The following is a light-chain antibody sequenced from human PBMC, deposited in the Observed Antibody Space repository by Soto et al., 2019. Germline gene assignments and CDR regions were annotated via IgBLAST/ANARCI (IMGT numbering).Light chain of an antibody. CDR3: QQYNNWPRK. J-gene: IGKJ1*01. V-gene: IGKV3-20*01. CDR2: GAS. CDR1: QSISSSY. Sequence: EIVLTHSPGTPSFSPVQIATLSVRSSQSISSSYLAWYQQKPGQAPRLLIYGASSRAAGIPERISGSGSETDFTLTISSLQSEDFAVYYCQQYNNWPRKFGQGTKVDIK.